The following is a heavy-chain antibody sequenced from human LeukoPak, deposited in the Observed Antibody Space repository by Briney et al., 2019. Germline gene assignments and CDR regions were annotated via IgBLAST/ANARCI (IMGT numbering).Heavy chain of an antibody. CDR2: INSDGSST. J-gene: IGHJ4*02. D-gene: IGHD4-17*01. CDR1: GFTFSSYW. Sequence: GGSLRLSCAASGFTFSSYWMHWVRQVPGKGLVWVSRINSDGSSTSYADSVKGRFTISRDNAKNTLYLQMNSLRAEDTAVYYCAKDFGGGTTVTDGLGYWGQGTLVTVSS. V-gene: IGHV3-74*01. CDR3: AKDFGGGTTVTDGLGY.